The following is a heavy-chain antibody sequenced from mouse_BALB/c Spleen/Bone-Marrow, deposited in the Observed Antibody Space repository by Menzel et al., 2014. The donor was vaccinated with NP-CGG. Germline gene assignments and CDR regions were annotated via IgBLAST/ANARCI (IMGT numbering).Heavy chain of an antibody. CDR3: AKNYYFGYVAY. J-gene: IGHJ3*01. CDR2: INPDSSTI. Sequence: EVKVEESGGGLVQPGGSLKLSCAASGFDFSRYWMTWVRQAPGKGLEWIGEINPDSSTINYTPSLKDKFIISRDNAKNTLYLQMSKVSSEDTALYCCAKNYYFGYVAYWGQGTLVTVSA. D-gene: IGHD1-2*01. CDR1: GFDFSRYW. V-gene: IGHV4-1*02.